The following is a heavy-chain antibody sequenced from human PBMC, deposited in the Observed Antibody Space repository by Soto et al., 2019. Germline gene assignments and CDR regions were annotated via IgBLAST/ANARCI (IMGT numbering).Heavy chain of an antibody. Sequence: SETLSLTSADYGGYLSGYYWSWIRQPPGKGLEWIGEINHSGSTNYNPSLKSRVTISVDTSKNQFSLKLSSVTAADTAVYYCARGRDIVVVVAATDVYYMDVWGKGTTVTVSS. V-gene: IGHV4-34*01. CDR1: GGYLSGYY. CDR3: ARGRDIVVVVAATDVYYMDV. D-gene: IGHD2-15*01. CDR2: INHSGST. J-gene: IGHJ6*03.